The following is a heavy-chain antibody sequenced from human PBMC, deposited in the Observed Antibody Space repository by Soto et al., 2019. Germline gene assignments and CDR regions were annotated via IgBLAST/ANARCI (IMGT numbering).Heavy chain of an antibody. J-gene: IGHJ6*02. Sequence: QVQLVESGGGVVQPGRSLRLSCAASGFTFSSYAMHWVRQAPGKGLEWVAVISYDGSNKYYADSVKGRFTISRDNSKNTLYLQMNSLRAEDTAVYYCARYHYGDTSSGMDVWGQGTTVTVSS. CDR1: GFTFSSYA. V-gene: IGHV3-30-3*01. CDR3: ARYHYGDTSSGMDV. D-gene: IGHD4-17*01. CDR2: ISYDGSNK.